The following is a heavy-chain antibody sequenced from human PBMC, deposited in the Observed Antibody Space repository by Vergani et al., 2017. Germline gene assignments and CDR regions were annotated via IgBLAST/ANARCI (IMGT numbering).Heavy chain of an antibody. V-gene: IGHV4-38-2*02. J-gene: IGHJ4*02. CDR3: GSLDGSLREN. CDR1: DFSITNGDY. D-gene: IGHD1-26*01. CDR2: IYHSGRT. Sequence: QVQLQESGPGLVKPSETLSLICTVSDFSITNGDYWGWIRQPPGKGLEWIGSIYHSGRTYYNPSLRSRLTISVDTSKNQFSLTRRSVTAADTAVYHCGSLDGSLRENWGQGTLVTVSS.